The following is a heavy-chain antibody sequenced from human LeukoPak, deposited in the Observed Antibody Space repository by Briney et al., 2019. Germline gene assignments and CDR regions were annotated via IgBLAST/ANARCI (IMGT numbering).Heavy chain of an antibody. Sequence: GRSLRLSCAASGFTFSSYAMGWVRQAPGKGLDWVASILYGGNTKLYADSVKGRFTISRDNSQNTVDLQTNSLRAEDTAVYYCARERTRAADFDYWGQGTLVTVSS. CDR2: ILYGGNTK. CDR1: GFTFSSYA. CDR3: ARERTRAADFDY. V-gene: IGHV3-30-3*01. D-gene: IGHD6-25*01. J-gene: IGHJ4*01.